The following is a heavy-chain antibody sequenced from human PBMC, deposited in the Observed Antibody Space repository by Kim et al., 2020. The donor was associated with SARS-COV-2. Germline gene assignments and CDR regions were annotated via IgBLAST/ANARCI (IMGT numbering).Heavy chain of an antibody. D-gene: IGHD6-19*01. V-gene: IGHV3-23*05. CDR2: VNNNNNP. Sequence: GGSLRLSCAASGFTFSRRAMSWVRQVPGKGLEWIASVNNNNNPYYADSVKGRFTVSRDITKDTLYLQMNSLRADDTALYYCAKDNPSSGWTTFDSWGQG. J-gene: IGHJ4*02. CDR1: GFTFSRRA. CDR3: AKDNPSSGWTTFDS.